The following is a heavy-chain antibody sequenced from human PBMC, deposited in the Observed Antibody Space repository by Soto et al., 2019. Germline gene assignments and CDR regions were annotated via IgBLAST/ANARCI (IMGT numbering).Heavy chain of an antibody. CDR2: IYYSGST. D-gene: IGHD3-10*01. Sequence: QVQLQESGPGLVKPSQTLSLTCTVSGGSISSGDYYWSWIRQPPGKGLEWIGYIYYSGSTYYNPSLKSRVTISVDTSKNQFSLKLSSVTAADTDVYYCARVRRITMVRGVPDYWGQGTLVTVSS. CDR1: GGSISSGDYY. CDR3: ARVRRITMVRGVPDY. J-gene: IGHJ4*02. V-gene: IGHV4-30-4*01.